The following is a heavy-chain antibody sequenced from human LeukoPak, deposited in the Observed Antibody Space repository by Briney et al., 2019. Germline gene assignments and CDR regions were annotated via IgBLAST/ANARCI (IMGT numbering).Heavy chain of an antibody. CDR1: GFTVSDNY. V-gene: IGHV3-66*01. D-gene: IGHD3-10*01. J-gene: IGHJ4*02. CDR2: IYSGGGT. CDR3: VRDEGFHGSGSN. Sequence: PGGSLRLSCAASGFTVSDNYMSWVRQAPGKGLEWVSVIYSGGGTYYSHSVKGRFTISRDNSKNTLYLQMNTPRVEDTAVYYCVRDEGFHGSGSNWGPGTLVTVSS.